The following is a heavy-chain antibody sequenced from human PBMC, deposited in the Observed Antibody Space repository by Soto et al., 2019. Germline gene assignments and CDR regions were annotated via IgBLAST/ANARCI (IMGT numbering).Heavy chain of an antibody. CDR2: IAYDGTIK. J-gene: IGHJ4*02. Sequence: QEQLVESGGDVVQPGRSLTLSCAASGFTFSANAMHWVRQAPGKGLEWVAVIAYDGTIKIYRDSVKGRFTISRDDSKSTLYLQMNSLRPEDTAVYYCVRDKIKGAPYYLDSWGQGTLATVSS. CDR1: GFTFSANA. V-gene: IGHV3-30-3*01. D-gene: IGHD1-26*01. CDR3: VRDKIKGAPYYLDS.